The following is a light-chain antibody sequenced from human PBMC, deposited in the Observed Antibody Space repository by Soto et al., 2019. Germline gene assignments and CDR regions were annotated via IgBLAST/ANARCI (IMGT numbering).Light chain of an antibody. J-gene: IGLJ1*01. CDR1: SSDVGNYNY. V-gene: IGLV2-14*01. CDR3: SSFTSSRAYV. CDR2: EVS. Sequence: QSVLTQPASVSGSPGQSITISCTGTSSDVGNYNYVSWYQQQSGKAPKLIIYEVSNRPSGVSNRFSGSKSGNTASLTISELQAEDEADYYCSSFTSSRAYVFGSGTKVTVL.